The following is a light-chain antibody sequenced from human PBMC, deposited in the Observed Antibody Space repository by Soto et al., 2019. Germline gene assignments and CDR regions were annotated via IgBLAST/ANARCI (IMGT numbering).Light chain of an antibody. CDR2: ATS. CDR3: QQYFGSSWT. V-gene: IGKV3-20*01. CDR1: QSIDNRY. J-gene: IGKJ1*01. Sequence: EIVLTQSPGTLSSSPGERATLSCMASQSIDNRYLAWYQHKPGQAPRLLICATSSRATGIPDRFGGSGSGTDFTLTINRLEPEDFAVYYCQQYFGSSWTFGQGTKVDIK.